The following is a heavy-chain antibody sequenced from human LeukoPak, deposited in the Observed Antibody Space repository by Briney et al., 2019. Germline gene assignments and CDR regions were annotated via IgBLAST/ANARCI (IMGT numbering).Heavy chain of an antibody. V-gene: IGHV1-18*01. J-gene: IGHJ5*02. CDR3: AGVPADCSSTSCPLFDP. Sequence: ASVKVSCKASGYTFTSYGISWVRQAPGQGLEWMGWISAYNGNTNYAQKLQGRVTMTTDTSTSTAYMELRSLRSDDTAVYYCAGVPADCSSTSCPLFDPWGQGTLVTVSS. CDR2: ISAYNGNT. D-gene: IGHD2-2*01. CDR1: GYTFTSYG.